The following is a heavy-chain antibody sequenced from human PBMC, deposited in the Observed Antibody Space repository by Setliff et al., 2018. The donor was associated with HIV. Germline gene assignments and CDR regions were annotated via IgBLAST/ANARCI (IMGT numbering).Heavy chain of an antibody. Sequence: PGGSLSLSCAASGFTFSRYAMYWVRQAPGKGLEWVAVISYDGSNKYYADSVKGRFTISRDNAKNSLYLQMNSLRAEDTAVYYCARVNSGGYNYKSFFDYWGQGTLVTVSS. J-gene: IGHJ4*02. CDR1: GFTFSRYA. CDR2: ISYDGSNK. CDR3: ARVNSGGYNYKSFFDY. V-gene: IGHV3-30*04. D-gene: IGHD5-12*01.